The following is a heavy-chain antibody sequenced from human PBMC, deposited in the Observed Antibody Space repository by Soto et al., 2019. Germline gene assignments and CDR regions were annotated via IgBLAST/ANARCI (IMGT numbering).Heavy chain of an antibody. V-gene: IGHV1-69*01. CDR2: IIPIFASA. J-gene: IGHJ6*02. Sequence: QVQLVQSGAEVKKPGSSVKVSCRASGGTFTNYTITWVRQAPGQGIEWMGGIIPIFASATYAQNFQGRVTITADDSTNTAYMKLSSLRSDDTAVYYCARSLLGPVPSMGLYYYGLNVGGQGTTVIVSS. D-gene: IGHD6-19*01. CDR1: GGTFTNYT. CDR3: ARSLLGPVPSMGLYYYGLNV.